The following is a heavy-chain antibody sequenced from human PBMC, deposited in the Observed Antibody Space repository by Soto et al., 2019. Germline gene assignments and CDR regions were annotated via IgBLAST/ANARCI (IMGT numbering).Heavy chain of an antibody. Sequence: GGSLRLSCAASGFTVSSNYMSWVRQAPGKGLELVSVFYSGGSTYYADSVKGRFTISRDNSKNTLYLQMNSLRAEDTAVYYCARGSGTTGPEGYWGQGTLVTVSS. J-gene: IGHJ4*02. CDR1: GFTVSSNY. V-gene: IGHV3-53*01. CDR3: ARGSGTTGPEGY. CDR2: FYSGGST. D-gene: IGHD1-1*01.